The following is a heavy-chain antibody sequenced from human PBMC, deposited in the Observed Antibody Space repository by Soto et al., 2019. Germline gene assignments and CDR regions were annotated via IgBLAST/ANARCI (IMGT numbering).Heavy chain of an antibody. D-gene: IGHD3-22*01. CDR1: GGSISSYY. J-gene: IGHJ4*02. CDR3: ARGWGYHDSPPEY. Sequence: QVQLQESGPGLVKPSETLSLTCTVSGGSISSYYWSWIRQPPGKGLEWIGYIYYSGSTNYNPSRKSRVTISVDTSKNQFSLKLSSVTAADTAVYYCARGWGYHDSPPEYWGQGTLVTVSS. V-gene: IGHV4-59*01. CDR2: IYYSGST.